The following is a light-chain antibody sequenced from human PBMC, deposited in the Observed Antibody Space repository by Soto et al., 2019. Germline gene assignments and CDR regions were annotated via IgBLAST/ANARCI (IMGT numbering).Light chain of an antibody. J-gene: IGLJ1*01. CDR1: SSDIGNYNY. V-gene: IGLV2-11*01. Sequence: QFVLTQPRSVSGSPGQSVTISCTGTSSDIGNYNYVSWYQQYPGKAPKLIIYDVSKRPSGIPDRFFGSKFGNTAPLTISGLQAEDEADYYCCSYAGSFIFVFGTGTKVTVL. CDR3: CSYAGSFIFV. CDR2: DVS.